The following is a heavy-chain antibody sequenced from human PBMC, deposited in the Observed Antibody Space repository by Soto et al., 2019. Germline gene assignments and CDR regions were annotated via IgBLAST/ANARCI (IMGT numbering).Heavy chain of an antibody. CDR1: GGSISSYD. V-gene: IGHV4-59*01. J-gene: IGHJ6*02. CDR3: ARARYQLLHPYYYGMDV. CDR2: IHYSGST. Sequence: SETLSLTCTVSGGSISSYDWSWIRQSPGKGLEWIGYIHYSGSTKSNPSLKSRVTISVDTSRNQVSLKLSSVTAADSAVYFCARARYQLLHPYYYGMDVWGQGTTVTVSS. D-gene: IGHD2-2*01.